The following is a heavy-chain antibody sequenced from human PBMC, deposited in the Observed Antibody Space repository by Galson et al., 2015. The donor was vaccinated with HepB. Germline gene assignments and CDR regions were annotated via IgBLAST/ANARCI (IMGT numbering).Heavy chain of an antibody. CDR2: IDPNNGAT. CDR3: ARDSSRGYNYGPYLYSYYYMDV. Sequence: SVKVSCKASQYTFTGHYVHWVRQAPGQGLEWMGWIDPNNGATHYAQKFQGRVTMTRDTSISTAYMELSRLTSDDTAIYYCARDSSRGYNYGPYLYSYYYMDVWGEGTTVTVS. V-gene: IGHV1-2*02. J-gene: IGHJ6*03. CDR1: QYTFTGHY. D-gene: IGHD5-18*01.